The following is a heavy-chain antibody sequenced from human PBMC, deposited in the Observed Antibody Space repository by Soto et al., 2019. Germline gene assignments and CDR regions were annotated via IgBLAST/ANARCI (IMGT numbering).Heavy chain of an antibody. CDR1: GFTFSSYA. CDR2: ISGSGGST. J-gene: IGHJ3*02. Sequence: GGSLRLSCAASGFTFSSYAMSWVRQAPGKGLEWVSAISGSGGSTYYADSVKGRFTISRDNSKNTLYLQMNSLRAEDTAVYYCAKDHGIAADRLVAHDAFDIWGQGTMVTVSS. CDR3: AKDHGIAADRLVAHDAFDI. D-gene: IGHD6-13*01. V-gene: IGHV3-23*01.